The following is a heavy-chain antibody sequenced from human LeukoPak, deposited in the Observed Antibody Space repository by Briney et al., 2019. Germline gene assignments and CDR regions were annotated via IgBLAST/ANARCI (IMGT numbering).Heavy chain of an antibody. CDR3: ARGRMVRGVTWWFDP. V-gene: IGHV1-8*01. Sequence: ASVKVSCKASGYTFTSYHINWVRQATGQGLEWMGWMNPNSGNTGYAQKFQGRVTMTRNTSISTAYMELSSLRSEDTAVYYCARGRMVRGVTWWFDPWGQGTLVTVSS. D-gene: IGHD3-10*01. CDR1: GYTFTSYH. CDR2: MNPNSGNT. J-gene: IGHJ5*02.